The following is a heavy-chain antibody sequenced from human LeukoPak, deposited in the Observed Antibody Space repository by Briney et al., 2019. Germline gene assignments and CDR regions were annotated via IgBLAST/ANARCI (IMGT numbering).Heavy chain of an antibody. J-gene: IGHJ3*02. Sequence: GGSLRLSCAASGFTFSSYWMSWVRQAPGKGLEWVANIKKDGSEKYYVDSVKGRFTISRDNAKTSLYLQMNSLRAEDTAVYYCARDLGLQQQLVQGAFDIWGQGTMVTVSS. CDR1: GFTFSSYW. D-gene: IGHD6-13*01. CDR2: IKKDGSEK. CDR3: ARDLGLQQQLVQGAFDI. V-gene: IGHV3-7*01.